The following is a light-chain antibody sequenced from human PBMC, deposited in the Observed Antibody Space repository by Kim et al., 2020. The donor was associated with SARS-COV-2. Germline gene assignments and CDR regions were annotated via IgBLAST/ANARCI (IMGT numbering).Light chain of an antibody. J-gene: IGLJ1*01. CDR3: NSYTSSTSDV. V-gene: IGLV2-14*01. CDR1: SSDVGHYNS. CDR2: DVT. Sequence: QSALTQPASVSGSHGQSITISCTGTSSDVGHYNSVSWYQQHPGKAPKLMIYDVTKRPSGVSIRFSGSKSGNTASLTISGLQAEDEADYYCNSYTSSTSDVFGTGTKVTVL.